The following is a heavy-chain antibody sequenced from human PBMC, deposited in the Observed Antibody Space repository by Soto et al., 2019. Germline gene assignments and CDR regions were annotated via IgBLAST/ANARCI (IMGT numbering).Heavy chain of an antibody. V-gene: IGHV4-38-2*02. CDR3: ARDWGTGFSLVDS. J-gene: IGHJ4*02. CDR1: GYSISTGFN. Sequence: PSETLSLTCAVSGYSISTGFNWGWIRQPPGKGLEWIGSIYHSGSTYYNLSLKSRVTISADTSKNQISLKLISVTAADTALYYCARDWGTGFSLVDSWVQGTLVTVSS. CDR2: IYHSGST. D-gene: IGHD6-19*01.